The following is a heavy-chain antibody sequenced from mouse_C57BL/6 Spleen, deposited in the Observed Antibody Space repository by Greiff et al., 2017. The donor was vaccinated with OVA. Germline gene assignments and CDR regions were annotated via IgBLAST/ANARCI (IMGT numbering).Heavy chain of an antibody. CDR1: GYAFSSYW. J-gene: IGHJ1*03. CDR2: IYPGDGDT. V-gene: IGHV1-80*01. D-gene: IGHD1-1*01. Sequence: VKLQESGAELVKPGASVKISCKASGYAFSSYWMNWVKQRPGKGLEWIGQIYPGDGDTNYNGKFKGKATLTADKSSSTAYMQLSSLTSEDSAVYFCARKGYGSSYPWYFDVWGTGTTVTVSS. CDR3: ARKGYGSSYPWYFDV.